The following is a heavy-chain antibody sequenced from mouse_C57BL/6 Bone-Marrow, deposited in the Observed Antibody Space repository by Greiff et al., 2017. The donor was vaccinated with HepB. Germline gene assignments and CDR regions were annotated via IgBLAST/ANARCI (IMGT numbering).Heavy chain of an antibody. CDR2: FTMYSDAT. J-gene: IGHJ4*01. V-gene: IGHV1-49*01. CDR1: YFAFMASA. Sequence: LKQSGAELVRPGSSVKLSCKDSYFAFMASAMHWVKQRPGHGLEWIGSFTMYSDATEYSENFKGKATLTANTSSSTAYMELSSLTSEDSAVYYCARGVYYDYDHYYAMDYWGQGTSVTVSS. CDR3: ARGVYYDYDHYYAMDY. D-gene: IGHD2-4*01.